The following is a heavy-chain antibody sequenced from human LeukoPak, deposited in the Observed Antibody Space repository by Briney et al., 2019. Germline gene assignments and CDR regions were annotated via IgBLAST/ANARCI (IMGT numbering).Heavy chain of an antibody. CDR2: TSGSGGST. D-gene: IGHD1-26*01. Sequence: GGSLRLSCAASGFTFSSYAMSWVRQAPGKGLEWVSATSGSGGSTYYADSVKGRFTISRDNSKNTLYLQMNSLRAEDTAVYYCAKTSAPYSGSYRGYFDYWGQGTLVTVSS. CDR3: AKTSAPYSGSYRGYFDY. V-gene: IGHV3-23*01. J-gene: IGHJ4*02. CDR1: GFTFSSYA.